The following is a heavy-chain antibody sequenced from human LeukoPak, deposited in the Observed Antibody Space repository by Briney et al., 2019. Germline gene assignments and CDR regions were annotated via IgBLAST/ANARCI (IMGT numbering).Heavy chain of an antibody. J-gene: IGHJ6*02. CDR1: GGTFSSYA. V-gene: IGHV1-69*04. Sequence: GASVKVSCKASGGTFSSYAISWVRQAPGQGLEWMGRIIPILGIANYAQKFQGRVTITADKSTSTAYMELSSLRSEDTAVYYCASLYYYDSGGIFWSYYYGMDVWGQGTTVTVSS. CDR3: ASLYYYDSGGIFWSYYYGMDV. D-gene: IGHD3-22*01. CDR2: IIPILGIA.